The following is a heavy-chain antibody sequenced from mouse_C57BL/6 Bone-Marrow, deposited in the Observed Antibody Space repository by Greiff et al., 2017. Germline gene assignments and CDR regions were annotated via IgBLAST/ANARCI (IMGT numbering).Heavy chain of an antibody. CDR2: ISDGGSYT. CDR3: AREGITTVVASYAMDY. Sequence: EVKLVESGGGLVKPGGSLKLSCAASGFTFSSYAMSWVRQTPEKRLEWVATISDGGSYTYYPDNVKGRFPISRDNAKNNLYLQMSQLKSEDTAIYYCAREGITTVVASYAMDYWGQGTSVTVSS. J-gene: IGHJ4*01. V-gene: IGHV5-4*03. D-gene: IGHD1-1*01. CDR1: GFTFSSYA.